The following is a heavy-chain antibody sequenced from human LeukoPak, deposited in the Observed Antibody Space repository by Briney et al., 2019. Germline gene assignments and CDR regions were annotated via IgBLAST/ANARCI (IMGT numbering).Heavy chain of an antibody. CDR1: GGSVSSGSYY. Sequence: NPSETLSLTCTVSGGSVSSGSYYWSWIRQPPGKGLEWIGHIYYSGSTNYNPSLKSRVTISVDTSKNQFSLKLSSVTAADTAVYYCARVLVSSGWYRVDYWGQGTLVTVSS. V-gene: IGHV4-61*01. CDR2: IYYSGST. D-gene: IGHD6-19*01. CDR3: ARVLVSSGWYRVDY. J-gene: IGHJ4*02.